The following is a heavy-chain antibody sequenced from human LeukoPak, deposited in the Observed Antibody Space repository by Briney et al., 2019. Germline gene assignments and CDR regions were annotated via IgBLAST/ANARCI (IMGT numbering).Heavy chain of an antibody. CDR2: IIASLEMT. CDR3: ARSSMVRRIHFDY. Sequence: SVKVSCKASGGTFSSYAISWVRQAPGQGLEWMGNIIASLEMTNYAQKFQGRVTITADTSTSTVYMELSSLRSEDTAVYYCARSSMVRRIHFDYWGQGTLVTVSS. CDR1: GGTFSSYA. V-gene: IGHV1-69*04. J-gene: IGHJ4*02. D-gene: IGHD3-10*01.